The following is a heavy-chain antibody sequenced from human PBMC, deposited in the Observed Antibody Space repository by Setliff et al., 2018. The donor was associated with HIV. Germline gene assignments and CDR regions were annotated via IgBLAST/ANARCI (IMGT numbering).Heavy chain of an antibody. V-gene: IGHV1-69*05. CDR3: ARDFGGYCSSMSCPGLFDP. CDR2: IIPISGTA. J-gene: IGHJ5*02. D-gene: IGHD2-2*01. CDR1: GGTFSKYG. Sequence: ASVKVSCKASGGTFSKYGMSWVRQAPGQGLEWMGGIIPISGTANYAQKFQGRVTITTDESTSTAYMELSGLRSEDTAVYYCARDFGGYCSSMSCPGLFDPWGQGTLVTVS.